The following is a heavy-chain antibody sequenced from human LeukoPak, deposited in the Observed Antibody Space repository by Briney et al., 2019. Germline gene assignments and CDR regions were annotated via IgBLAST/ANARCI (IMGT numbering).Heavy chain of an antibody. D-gene: IGHD3-3*01. CDR1: GFTFTNFW. V-gene: IGHV3-7*01. CDR2: INRDGGEK. Sequence: VGSLRLSCAASGFTFTNFWMTWVRQAPGKGLEWVANINRDGGEKFYSDSVWGGFSISRDNAKNSLCMQMSSLRAEDTAAYYCARDGALSGYHLFDYWGQGTLVTVSS. J-gene: IGHJ4*02. CDR3: ARDGALSGYHLFDY.